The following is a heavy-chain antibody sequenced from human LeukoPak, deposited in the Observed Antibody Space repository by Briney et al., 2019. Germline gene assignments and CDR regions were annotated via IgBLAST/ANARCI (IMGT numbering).Heavy chain of an antibody. CDR1: GFTFSSYS. CDR3: ARVIGSYGDSAY. D-gene: IGHD3-16*01. J-gene: IGHJ4*02. V-gene: IGHV3-48*04. Sequence: GSLRLSCAASGFTFSSYSMNWVRQAPGKGLEWLSYISSTSSAIYYADSLKGRFTISRDNAKNSLYLQTDSLRAEDTAVYYCARVIGSYGDSAYWGQGTLVTVSS. CDR2: ISSTSSAI.